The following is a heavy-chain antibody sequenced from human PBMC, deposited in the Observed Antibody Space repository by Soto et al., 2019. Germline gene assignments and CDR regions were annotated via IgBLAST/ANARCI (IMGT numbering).Heavy chain of an antibody. CDR2: ISGSGGRT. D-gene: IGHD2-15*01. V-gene: IGHV3-23*01. CDR3: AEVLGLRRRYCSGGSCYVDY. CDR1: GFTFSSYA. J-gene: IGHJ4*02. Sequence: EVQLLESGGGLVQPGGSLRLSCAASGFTFSSYAMSWVRQAPGKGLEWVSAISGSGGRTYYEDSVKGRFTISRDNSKNTLYLQMNSLRAEDTAVYYCAEVLGLRRRYCSGGSCYVDYWVQGTLVTVSS.